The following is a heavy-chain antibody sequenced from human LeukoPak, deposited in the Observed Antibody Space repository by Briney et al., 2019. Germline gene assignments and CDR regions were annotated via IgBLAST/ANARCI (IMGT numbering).Heavy chain of an antibody. Sequence: NASETLSLTCTVSGGSISSYYWSWIRQPPGKGLEWIGYIYYSGSTNYNPSLKSRVTISVDTSKNQFSLKLSSMTAADTAVYYCARFKRAGGWSYFDYWGQGTLVTVSS. CDR2: IYYSGST. CDR3: ARFKRAGGWSYFDY. V-gene: IGHV4-59*01. D-gene: IGHD6-19*01. CDR1: GGSISSYY. J-gene: IGHJ4*02.